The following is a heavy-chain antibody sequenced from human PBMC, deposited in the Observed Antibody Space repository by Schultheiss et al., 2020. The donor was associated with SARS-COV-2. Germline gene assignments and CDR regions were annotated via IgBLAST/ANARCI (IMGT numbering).Heavy chain of an antibody. CDR2: ISYDGSNK. Sequence: GGSLRLSCAASGFTFSSYGMHWVRQAPGKGLEWVAVISYDGSNKYYADSVKGRFTISRDNSKNTLYLQMNSLRAEDTAVYYCASVVLRFLEWYHAFDIWGQGTMVTVSS. V-gene: IGHV3-30*03. D-gene: IGHD3-3*01. CDR3: ASVVLRFLEWYHAFDI. CDR1: GFTFSSYG. J-gene: IGHJ3*02.